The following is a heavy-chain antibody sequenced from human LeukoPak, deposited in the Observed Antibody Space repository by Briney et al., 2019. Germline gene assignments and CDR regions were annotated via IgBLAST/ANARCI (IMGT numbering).Heavy chain of an antibody. CDR2: YIPMFGTA. Sequence: WASVKVSCKASGGTFSRYAISWVRQAPGQGLEWMGGYIPMFGTANYAQNFQNRVTITADEFTSTFSMEVSSLRPEDTAVYFCAGASSKWELSFWGQGTLVTVSS. J-gene: IGHJ4*02. CDR1: GGTFSRYA. CDR3: AGASSKWELSF. V-gene: IGHV1-69*13. D-gene: IGHD1-26*01.